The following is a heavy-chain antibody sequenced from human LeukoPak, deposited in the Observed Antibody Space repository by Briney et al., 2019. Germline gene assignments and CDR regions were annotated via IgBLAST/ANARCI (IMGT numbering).Heavy chain of an antibody. V-gene: IGHV3-21*01. CDR3: ARQRGYCSSGVCRGWFDP. J-gene: IGHJ5*02. CDR2: ISESSSFI. D-gene: IGHD2-8*01. Sequence: GGSLRLSCAASGFTFRNYNMNWVRQAPGKGLKWVSSISESSSFIQYADSLKGRFAISRDNAKNSLYLQMNSLRAEDTAVYYCARQRGYCSSGVCRGWFDPWGQGTLVTVSS. CDR1: GFTFRNYN.